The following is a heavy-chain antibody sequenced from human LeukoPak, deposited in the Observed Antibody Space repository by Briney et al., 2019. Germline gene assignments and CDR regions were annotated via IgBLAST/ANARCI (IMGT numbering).Heavy chain of an antibody. CDR1: RFTFSSYW. J-gene: IGHJ4*02. CDR2: IKQDGSEK. Sequence: GGSLRLSCAASRFTFSSYWMSWVPQAPGKGLEWVANIKQDGSEKYYVDSVKGRFTISRDNAKNSLYLQMNSLRAEDTAVYYCARDEIALTGYAFSNWGQGTLVTVSS. D-gene: IGHD3-9*01. CDR3: ARDEIALTGYAFSN. V-gene: IGHV3-7*03.